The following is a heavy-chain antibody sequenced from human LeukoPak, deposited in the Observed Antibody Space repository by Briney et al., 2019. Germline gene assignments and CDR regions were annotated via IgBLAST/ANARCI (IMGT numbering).Heavy chain of an antibody. D-gene: IGHD6-19*01. CDR1: GFTFSNYA. CDR2: ISSDGSSK. CDR3: VRDHSTGGSGWYWDY. Sequence: PGRSLGPSCAASGFTFSNYAMHWVRQAPGKGLEWVALISSDGSSKDYVESVKGRFTISRDNSKNTLHLQMNSLRADDTAVYYCVRDHSTGGSGWYWDYWGQGTLVTVSS. V-gene: IGHV3-30*04. J-gene: IGHJ4*02.